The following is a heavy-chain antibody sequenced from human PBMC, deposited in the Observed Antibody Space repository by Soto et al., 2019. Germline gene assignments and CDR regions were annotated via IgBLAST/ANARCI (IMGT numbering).Heavy chain of an antibody. CDR1: GGSISSYY. CDR3: ARDGGSGSYHNYYYYGMDV. Sequence: SETLSLTCTVSGGSISSYYWSWIRQPPGKGLEWIGYIYYSGSTNYNPSLKSRVTISVDTSKNQFSLKLSSVTAADTAVYYCARDGGSGSYHNYYYYGMDVWGQGTTVTVSS. CDR2: IYYSGST. J-gene: IGHJ6*02. V-gene: IGHV4-59*01. D-gene: IGHD3-10*01.